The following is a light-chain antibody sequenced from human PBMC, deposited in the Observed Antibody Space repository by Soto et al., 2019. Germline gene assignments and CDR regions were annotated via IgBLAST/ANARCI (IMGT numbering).Light chain of an antibody. Sequence: DTQMTQSPSTLSASVGDRVTITCRASQSLSSWLAWYQQKPGKAPKLLVYKASSLKTGVPPRFSGSESGTEFSLTISSLQPDDFATYYCQHYNTYPWTFGQGTKVEFK. CDR2: KAS. CDR3: QHYNTYPWT. V-gene: IGKV1-5*03. CDR1: QSLSSW. J-gene: IGKJ1*01.